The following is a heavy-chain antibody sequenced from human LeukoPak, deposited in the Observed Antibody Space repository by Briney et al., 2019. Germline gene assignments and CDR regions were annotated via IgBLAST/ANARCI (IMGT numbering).Heavy chain of an antibody. J-gene: IGHJ6*03. CDR2: VHHSGST. V-gene: IGHV4-39*01. D-gene: IGHD3-10*01. CDR3: ARQLYVSGSYYAPMDV. CDR1: GGSISSSSYF. Sequence: PSETLSLTCSVSGGSISSSSYFWGWIRQPPGKGLEWIASVHHSGSTYYNPSLKSRLTISVDTSKNQFSLKMSSVTAADTAVYFCARQLYVSGSYYAPMDVWGKGTTVTISS.